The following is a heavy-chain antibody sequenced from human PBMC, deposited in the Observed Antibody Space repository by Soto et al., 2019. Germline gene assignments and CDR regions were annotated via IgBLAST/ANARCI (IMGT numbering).Heavy chain of an antibody. V-gene: IGHV4-31*02. CDR1: GGSINRDGHS. CDR3: AADTQKDDLGDYSAAFDI. J-gene: IGHJ3*02. D-gene: IGHD4-17*01. CDR2: IYSSGSS. Sequence: QVQLPESGLGLLKPSQTLTLTCSVSGGSINRDGHSWSWISQVPGKGLEWLGYIYSSGSSDYNPALKGRLTISLDTSKDQFSLRVISLTAADTAVYYCAADTQKDDLGDYSAAFDIWGQGTMVTVAS.